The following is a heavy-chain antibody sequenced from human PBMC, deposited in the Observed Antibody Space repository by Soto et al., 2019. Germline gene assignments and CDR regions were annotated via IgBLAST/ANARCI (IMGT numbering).Heavy chain of an antibody. D-gene: IGHD4-17*01. CDR3: ARDRDKDGDYDLYYYYYGMDV. V-gene: IGHV1-46*01. Sequence: ASVKLSCKASGYTFTSYYMHWVRQAPGQGLEWMGIINPSGGSTSYAQKFQGRVTMTRDTSTSTVYMELSSLRSEDTAVYYCARDRDKDGDYDLYYYYYGMDVWGQGTTVTVSS. CDR1: GYTFTSYY. J-gene: IGHJ6*02. CDR2: INPSGGST.